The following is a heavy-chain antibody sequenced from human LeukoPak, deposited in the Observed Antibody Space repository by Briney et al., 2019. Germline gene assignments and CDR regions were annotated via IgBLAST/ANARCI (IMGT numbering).Heavy chain of an antibody. CDR1: GGSISTASYY. CDR3: AAIIAVAGIPLCDR. CDR2: IYYTGST. J-gene: IGHJ5*02. Sequence: PSETLSLTCTVSGGSISTASYYWGWIRQPPGKGLEWIGSIYYTGSTFYNPSLESRVTISVDTSKNQFSLKLRSVTAADTAVYFCAAIIAVAGIPLCDRWGQGTLVTVSS. D-gene: IGHD6-19*01. V-gene: IGHV4-39*01.